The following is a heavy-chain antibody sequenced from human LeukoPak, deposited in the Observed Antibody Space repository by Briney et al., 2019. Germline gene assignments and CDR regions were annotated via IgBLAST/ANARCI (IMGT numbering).Heavy chain of an antibody. CDR2: ISGSGGST. Sequence: GGSLRLSRAASGFTFSSYAMSWVRQAPGKGLEWVSAISGSGGSTYYADSVKGRFTISRDNSKNTLYLQMNSLRAEDTAVYYCAKLGGYSYGSFGFDYWGQGTLVTVSS. J-gene: IGHJ4*02. V-gene: IGHV3-23*01. D-gene: IGHD5-18*01. CDR1: GFTFSSYA. CDR3: AKLGGYSYGSFGFDY.